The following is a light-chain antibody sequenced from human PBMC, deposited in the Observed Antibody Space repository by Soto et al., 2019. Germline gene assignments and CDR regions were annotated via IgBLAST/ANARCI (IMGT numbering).Light chain of an antibody. CDR2: GAS. V-gene: IGKV3-20*01. CDR3: QQYASAPLT. CDR1: QSVSSSY. J-gene: IGKJ4*01. Sequence: EIVLTQSPGTLSLSPGDRATLSCRASQSVSSSYLAWYQQKPGQAPRLLIYGASSRDTGIPDRFSGSGSGTDFILTISRLEPDDFAVYYCQQYASAPLTFGGGTKVDIK.